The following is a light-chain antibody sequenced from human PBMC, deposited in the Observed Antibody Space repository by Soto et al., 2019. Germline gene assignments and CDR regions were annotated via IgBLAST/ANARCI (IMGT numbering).Light chain of an antibody. J-gene: IGKJ5*01. CDR3: QQRSNWPPIT. V-gene: IGKV3-11*01. Sequence: EIVLTQSPATLSLSPGERATLSCRASQSVSSYLAWYQQKPGQAPRLLIYDASNRATGIPARFSGSWSGTAFTLTISSLEPEDFAVYYCQQRSNWPPITFGQGTRLEIK. CDR1: QSVSSY. CDR2: DAS.